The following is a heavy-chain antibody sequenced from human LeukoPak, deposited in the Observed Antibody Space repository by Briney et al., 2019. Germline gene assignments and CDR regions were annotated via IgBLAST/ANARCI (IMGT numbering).Heavy chain of an antibody. CDR2: ISYDAVTK. Sequence: PGRSLRLSCAASGFNFNNYGMQWVRRAPGKGVEGVAVISYDAVTKYYADSVKGRFTISRDNSKNTQSLQMNSLSAEDTALYYCANWDNPDYFDYWGQGTLVTVSS. CDR1: GFNFNNYG. V-gene: IGHV3-30*18. D-gene: IGHD1-14*01. CDR3: ANWDNPDYFDY. J-gene: IGHJ4*02.